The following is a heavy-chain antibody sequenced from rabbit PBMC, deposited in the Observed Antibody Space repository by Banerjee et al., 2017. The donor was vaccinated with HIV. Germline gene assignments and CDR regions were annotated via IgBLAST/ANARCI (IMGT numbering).Heavy chain of an antibody. J-gene: IGHJ4*01. D-gene: IGHD4-1*01. V-gene: IGHV1S40*01. Sequence: QSLEESGGDLVKPGASLTLTCTASGFSFSSDYYMCWVRQAPGKGLEWIACIYAGSSGSTYYATWAKGRFTISKTSSTTVTLQMTSLTDADTATYFCARDLAGVIGWNFNLWGPGTLVTVS. CDR2: IYAGSSGST. CDR3: ARDLAGVIGWNFNL. CDR1: GFSFSSDYY.